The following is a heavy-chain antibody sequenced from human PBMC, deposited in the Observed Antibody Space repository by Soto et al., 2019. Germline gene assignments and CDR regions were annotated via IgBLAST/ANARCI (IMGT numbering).Heavy chain of an antibody. J-gene: IGHJ4*02. CDR1: GGSFSGYY. V-gene: IGHV4-34*01. Sequence: QVQLQQWGAGLLKPSETLSLTCAVYGGSFSGYYWSWIRQPPGKGLEWIGEINHSGSTNYNPSLKSRVTISVDTSKNQFSLKLSSVTAADTAVYYCARHRGNYGSGSSPLDYWGQGTLVTVSS. CDR2: INHSGST. CDR3: ARHRGNYGSGSSPLDY. D-gene: IGHD3-10*01.